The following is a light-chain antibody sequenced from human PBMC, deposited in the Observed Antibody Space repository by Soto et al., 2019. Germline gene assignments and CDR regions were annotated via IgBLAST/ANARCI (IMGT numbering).Light chain of an antibody. J-gene: IGLJ3*02. CDR3: SSFTGSTTWV. CDR2: DVT. Sequence: QSALTQPAFVSGSPGQSLTISCTGTNSDVGGYDYVSWYQQHPGKAPKLLIYDVTKRPSGVSNRFSGSKSGNTASPTISGLLTEDEADYYCSSFTGSTTWVFGGGTKVTVL. V-gene: IGLV2-14*03. CDR1: NSDVGGYDY.